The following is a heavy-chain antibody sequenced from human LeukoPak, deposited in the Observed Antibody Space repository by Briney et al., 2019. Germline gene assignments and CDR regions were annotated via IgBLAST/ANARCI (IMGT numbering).Heavy chain of an antibody. CDR2: IYHSGST. J-gene: IGHJ4*02. CDR3: ARVLAVAGVDY. Sequence: PSETLSLTCVVSGYSISSGYYWGWTRQPPGKGLEWIGSIYHSGSTYYSPSLKSRVTISVDTSKNQFSLKLSSVIAADTAVYYCARVLAVAGVDYWGQGTLVTVSS. CDR1: GYSISSGYY. V-gene: IGHV4-38-2*01. D-gene: IGHD6-19*01.